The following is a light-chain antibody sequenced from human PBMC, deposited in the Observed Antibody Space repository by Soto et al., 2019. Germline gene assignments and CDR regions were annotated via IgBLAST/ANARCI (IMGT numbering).Light chain of an antibody. CDR3: QQYNNWPPLT. V-gene: IGKV3-15*01. CDR2: GAY. Sequence: EIVMTQSPATLSVSPGERATLSCRASQTVSSNLAWYQQKPGQPPRLLIYGAYTRATGIPARFSGSGSGTEFTPTISSLLAEDFAVYYCQQYNNWPPLTFGGGTKVEIK. J-gene: IGKJ4*01. CDR1: QTVSSN.